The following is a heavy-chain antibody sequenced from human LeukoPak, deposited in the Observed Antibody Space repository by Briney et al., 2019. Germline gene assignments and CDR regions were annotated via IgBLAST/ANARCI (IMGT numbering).Heavy chain of an antibody. D-gene: IGHD3-22*01. Sequence: GGSLRLSCAASGFTFSSYGMHWVRQAPGKGLEWVAVISYDGSNKYYADSVKGRFTISRDNSKNTLYLQMNSLRAEDTAVYYCAKDISSGYANDYWGQGTLVTVSS. CDR3: AKDISSGYANDY. J-gene: IGHJ4*02. CDR2: ISYDGSNK. V-gene: IGHV3-30*18. CDR1: GFTFSSYG.